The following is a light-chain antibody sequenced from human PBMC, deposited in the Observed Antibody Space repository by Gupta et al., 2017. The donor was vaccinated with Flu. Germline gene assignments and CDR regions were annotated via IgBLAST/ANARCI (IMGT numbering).Light chain of an antibody. J-gene: IGLJ2*01. CDR2: DVN. CDR1: SSDVGGYNH. V-gene: IGLV2-14*01. CDR3: SSYTISGTLVL. Sequence: QSALTQPASVSGSPGQSITISCSGTSSDVGGYNHVSWYQHHPGKAPKLLIYDVNNRPSGTSNRFSGSKPGNTASLTISGIQSEDEADYYCSSYTISGTLVLFGGGTKLTVL.